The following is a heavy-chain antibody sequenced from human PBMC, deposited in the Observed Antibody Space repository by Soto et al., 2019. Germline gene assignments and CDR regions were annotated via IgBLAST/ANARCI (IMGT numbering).Heavy chain of an antibody. V-gene: IGHV2-5*02. CDR3: AHRVVACCSNYNGGVFDL. D-gene: IGHD4-4*01. CDR1: GFSLSTHGVG. Sequence: QITLKESGPTLVQSTQTLTLTCTFSGFSLSTHGVGVGWIRQPPGKAQEWLALIYWDDDKRYSPSLKSRLTSTKAXXKXPXXLTMTSMDPVDAATYYCAHRVVACCSNYNGGVFDLWGQGTVVTVSS. CDR2: IYWDDDK. J-gene: IGHJ3*01.